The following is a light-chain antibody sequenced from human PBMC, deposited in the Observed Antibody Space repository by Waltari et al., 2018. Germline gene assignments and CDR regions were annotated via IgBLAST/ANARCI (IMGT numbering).Light chain of an antibody. CDR1: QSVSSY. CDR2: DAS. J-gene: IGKJ2*01. CDR3: QQSYSTPHT. V-gene: IGKV3-11*01. Sequence: EIVLTQSPATLSLSPGERATLSCRASQSVSSYLAWYQQKPGQAPRLLIYDASNRATGIPARFSGSGSGTDFTLTISSLEPEDFAVYYCQQSYSTPHTFGQGTKLEIK.